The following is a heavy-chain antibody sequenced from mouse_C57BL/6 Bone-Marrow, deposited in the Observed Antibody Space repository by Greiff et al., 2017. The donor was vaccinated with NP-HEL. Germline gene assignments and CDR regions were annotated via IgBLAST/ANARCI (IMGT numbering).Heavy chain of an antibody. D-gene: IGHD1-1*01. V-gene: IGHV5-4*03. CDR3: ARVDYGSSWSDWYFDV. CDR2: ISDGGSYT. J-gene: IGHJ1*03. CDR1: GFTFSSYA. Sequence: DVKLVESGGGLVKPGGSLKLSCAASGFTFSSYAMSWVRQTPEKRLEWVATISDGGSYTYYPDNVKGRFTISRDNAKNNLYLQMSHLKSEDTAMYYCARVDYGSSWSDWYFDVWGTGTTVTVSS.